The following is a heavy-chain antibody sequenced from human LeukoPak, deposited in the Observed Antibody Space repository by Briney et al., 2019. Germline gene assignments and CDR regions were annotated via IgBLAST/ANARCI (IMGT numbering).Heavy chain of an antibody. CDR2: ISGSGGST. J-gene: IGHJ4*02. CDR3: AKDKIVGAIFRFDY. CDR1: GFTFSSHA. Sequence: GGSLRLSCAASGFTFSSHAVSWVRQAPGKGLEWVSGISGSGGSTDYADSVKGRFTISRDNSKNTLYLQMNSLRAEDTAVYYCAKDKIVGAIFRFDYWGQGTLVTVSS. D-gene: IGHD1-26*01. V-gene: IGHV3-23*01.